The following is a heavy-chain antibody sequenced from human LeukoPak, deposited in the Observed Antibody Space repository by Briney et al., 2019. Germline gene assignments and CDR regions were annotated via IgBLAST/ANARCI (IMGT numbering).Heavy chain of an antibody. J-gene: IGHJ4*02. CDR3: ATEFRGPLSMMGLWDS. V-gene: IGHV1-24*01. CDR1: GYTLTELS. Sequence: ASVKVSCKVSGYTLTELSIHWVRQPPGKGLEWMGGFAPEDGETIYAQKFQGRATMTEDTSTDTAYMELSSLRSEDTAVYYCATEFRGPLSMMGLWDSWGQGTLVTVSS. CDR2: FAPEDGET. D-gene: IGHD2/OR15-2a*01.